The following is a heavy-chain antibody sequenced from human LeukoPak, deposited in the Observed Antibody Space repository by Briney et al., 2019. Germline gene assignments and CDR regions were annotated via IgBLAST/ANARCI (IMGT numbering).Heavy chain of an antibody. V-gene: IGHV3-30*18. Sequence: PGGSLRLSCAASGFTLSSYGMHWVRQAPGKGLEWVAVISYDGSNKYYADSVKGRFTISRDNSKNTLYLQMNSLRAEDTAVYYCAKDLTYYDILTGYFTLDYWGQGTLVTVSS. D-gene: IGHD3-9*01. CDR2: ISYDGSNK. CDR1: GFTLSSYG. CDR3: AKDLTYYDILTGYFTLDY. J-gene: IGHJ4*02.